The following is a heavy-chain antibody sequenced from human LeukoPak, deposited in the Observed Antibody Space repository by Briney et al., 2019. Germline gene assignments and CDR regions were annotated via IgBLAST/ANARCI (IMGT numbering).Heavy chain of an antibody. CDR3: ARGHFVGYIDY. V-gene: IGHV1-2*02. CDR2: INPNSGGT. D-gene: IGHD3-3*02. CDR1: GGTFSSYA. J-gene: IGHJ4*02. Sequence: LVASVKVSCKASGGTFSSYAISWVRQAPGQGLEWMGWINPNSGGTNYAQKFQGRVTMTRDTSISTAYMELSRLRSDDTAVYYCARGHFVGYIDYWGQGTLVTVSS.